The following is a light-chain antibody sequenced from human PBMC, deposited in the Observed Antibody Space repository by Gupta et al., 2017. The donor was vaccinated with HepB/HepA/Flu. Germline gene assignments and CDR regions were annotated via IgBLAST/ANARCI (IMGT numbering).Light chain of an antibody. J-gene: IGKJ4*01. CDR2: KAS. CDR1: QNIGSW. CDR3: QQHNDDWGLT. V-gene: IGKV1-5*03. Sequence: DIQMTQSPSTLSASVGDRVTITCRASQNIGSWLAWYQQKPGKAPNLLIHKASSLESGVPSRCCSSRAGTEFTLIINSMQPDDFAAYYCQQHNDDWGLTFGGGTKVEIK.